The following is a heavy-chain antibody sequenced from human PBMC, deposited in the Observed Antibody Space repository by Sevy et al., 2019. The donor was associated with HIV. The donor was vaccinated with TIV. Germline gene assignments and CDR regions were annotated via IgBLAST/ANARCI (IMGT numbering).Heavy chain of an antibody. J-gene: IGHJ4*02. D-gene: IGHD3-9*01. Sequence: ASVKVSCKASGYTFTSQYMHWVRQAPGQGLEWMGIINPSGGNTRYAQKFQGRVTMTRDTSTSTVYMELSSLRSEDTAVYYCARDSDNYDILAGYYSFDYWGQGTLVTVSS. CDR3: ARDSDNYDILAGYYSFDY. CDR1: GYTFTSQY. CDR2: INPSGGNT. V-gene: IGHV1-46*01.